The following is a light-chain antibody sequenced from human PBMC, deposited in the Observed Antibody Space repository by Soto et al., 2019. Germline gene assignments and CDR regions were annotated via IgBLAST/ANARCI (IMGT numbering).Light chain of an antibody. CDR3: QQSYSGQLT. V-gene: IGKV1-39*01. Sequence: DIQRSQSPSSLSASVGDRVTITCRASQSISSYLNWYQQKPGKAPKVLIYAASSLQSGVPSRFSGIGSGTDFTLSISSLQPEDFATYYCQQSYSGQLTFGGGTKVDIK. J-gene: IGKJ4*01. CDR1: QSISSY. CDR2: AAS.